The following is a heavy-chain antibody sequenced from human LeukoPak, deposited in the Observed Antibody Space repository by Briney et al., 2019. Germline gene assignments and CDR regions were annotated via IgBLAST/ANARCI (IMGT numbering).Heavy chain of an antibody. CDR1: GYTFTSYD. Sequence: ASVKVSCKPSGYTFTSYDINWVRQATGQGLEWMGWMNPNSGNTGYAQKFQGRVTITRNTSISTAYMELSSLRSEDTAVYYCATLSPRYDFWSAPKGAFDIWGQGTMVTVSS. CDR2: MNPNSGNT. V-gene: IGHV1-8*03. CDR3: ATLSPRYDFWSAPKGAFDI. J-gene: IGHJ3*02. D-gene: IGHD3-3*01.